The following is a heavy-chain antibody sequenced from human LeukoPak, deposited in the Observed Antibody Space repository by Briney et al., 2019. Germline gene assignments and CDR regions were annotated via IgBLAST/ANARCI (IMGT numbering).Heavy chain of an antibody. CDR1: GYTFTGYY. CDR3: ARVVPAAIWYDY. Sequence: ASVKVSCTASGYTFTGYYMHWVRQAPGQGLEWMGWINPNSGGTNYAQKFQGRVTMTRDTSISTAYMELSRLRSDDTAVYYCARVVPAAIWYDYWGQGTLVTVSS. J-gene: IGHJ4*02. D-gene: IGHD2-2*02. CDR2: INPNSGGT. V-gene: IGHV1-2*02.